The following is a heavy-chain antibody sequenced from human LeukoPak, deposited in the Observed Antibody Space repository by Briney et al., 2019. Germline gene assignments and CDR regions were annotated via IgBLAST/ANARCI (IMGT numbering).Heavy chain of an antibody. CDR2: INSDGSDM. D-gene: IGHD1-26*01. Sequence: PGGSLRLSCTGSGFTFSGYWMHWVCQVPGNGLVWVSGINSDGSDMSYADSVKGRFTISRDNAKNTVYLQMNSLRVEDTALYYCARDSRWYNGRYYDEGIDYWGQGTLVTVSS. CDR1: GFTFSGYW. V-gene: IGHV3-74*01. CDR3: ARDSRWYNGRYYDEGIDY. J-gene: IGHJ4*02.